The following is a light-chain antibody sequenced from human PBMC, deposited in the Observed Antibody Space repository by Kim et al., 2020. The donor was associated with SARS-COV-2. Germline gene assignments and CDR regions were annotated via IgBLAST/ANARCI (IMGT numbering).Light chain of an antibody. CDR1: YNDIGAYDY. V-gene: IGLV2-11*01. Sequence: QSALTQPRSVSGSPGQSVTISCTGTYNDIGAYDYVSWYQHHPGQAPKLIIFHVSKRPSGVPDRFSASKSGNTASLTISGLQGDDEADYYCCSYAGTYSYVFGVGTKVTVL. CDR2: HVS. CDR3: CSYAGTYSYV. J-gene: IGLJ1*01.